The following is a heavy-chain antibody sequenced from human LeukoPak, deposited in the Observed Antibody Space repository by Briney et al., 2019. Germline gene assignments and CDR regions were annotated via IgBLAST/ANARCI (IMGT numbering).Heavy chain of an antibody. D-gene: IGHD6-13*01. CDR1: GYSFTSHW. J-gene: IGHJ4*02. Sequence: GESLKISCKGSGYSFTSHWIGWVRQMPGKGLEWMGIIYPGDSDTRYSPSFQGQVTISADKSISTAYLQWSSLKASDTAMYYCARPGIAAAGTLYFDYWGQGTLVTVSS. CDR3: ARPGIAAAGTLYFDY. CDR2: IYPGDSDT. V-gene: IGHV5-51*01.